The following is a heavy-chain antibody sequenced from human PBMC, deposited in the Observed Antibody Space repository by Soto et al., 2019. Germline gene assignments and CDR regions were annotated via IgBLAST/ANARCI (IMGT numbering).Heavy chain of an antibody. CDR3: ASARGYSYGYSPGY. CDR2: XIPXFGTX. V-gene: IGHV1-69*06. CDR1: GGTFSSYA. D-gene: IGHD5-18*01. J-gene: IGHJ4*02. Sequence: SVKVSCKASGGTFSSYAISLVRQAPGQGLEWXGGXIPXFGTXNXXXXXXGRVTITADKSTSTAYMELSSLRSEDKAVYYCASARGYSYGYSPGYWGQGTLVTAPQ.